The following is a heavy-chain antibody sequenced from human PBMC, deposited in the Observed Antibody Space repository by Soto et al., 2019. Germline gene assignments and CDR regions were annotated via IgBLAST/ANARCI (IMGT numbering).Heavy chain of an antibody. D-gene: IGHD2-15*01. V-gene: IGHV1-3*01. CDR1: GYTFTNYV. Sequence: QVQLVQSGAEVKRPGASVNVSCKASGYTFTNYVVHWVRQAPGQRLEWMGWINAGNGNTRYSAKFQGRVTSTRDSSASTAYMELSSLRSDDTAVYYCAREAGGLFCSGDSCYSGWFDSWGQGTPVTVSS. CDR3: AREAGGLFCSGDSCYSGWFDS. J-gene: IGHJ5*01. CDR2: INAGNGNT.